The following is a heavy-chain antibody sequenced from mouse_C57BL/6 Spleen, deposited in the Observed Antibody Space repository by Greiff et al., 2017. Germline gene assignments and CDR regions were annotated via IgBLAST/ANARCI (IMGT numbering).Heavy chain of an antibody. V-gene: IGHV1-52*01. D-gene: IGHD1-1*01. Sequence: QVQLQQPGAELVRPGSSVKLSCKASGYTFTSYWMHWVKQRPIQGLEWIGNIDPSDSETHYNQKFKDKATLTVDKSSSTAYMQLSSLTSEDSAVYDCARSGRLRDYAMDYWGQGTSVTVSS. CDR1: GYTFTSYW. J-gene: IGHJ4*01. CDR2: IDPSDSET. CDR3: ARSGRLRDYAMDY.